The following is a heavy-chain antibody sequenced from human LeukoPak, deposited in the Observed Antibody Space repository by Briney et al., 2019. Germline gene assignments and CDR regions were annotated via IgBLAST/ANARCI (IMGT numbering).Heavy chain of an antibody. Sequence: GGSLRLSCAASGFTFSNYGMHWVRQAPGKGLEWVAVIWYDGSDKYYGDSVKGRFTISRDNSKNTLYLQMNSLRAEDTAVYYCARGPNSPSSWGQGTLVTVSS. CDR3: ARGPNSPSS. CDR1: GFTFSNYG. CDR2: IWYDGSDK. V-gene: IGHV3-33*01. D-gene: IGHD6-6*01. J-gene: IGHJ4*02.